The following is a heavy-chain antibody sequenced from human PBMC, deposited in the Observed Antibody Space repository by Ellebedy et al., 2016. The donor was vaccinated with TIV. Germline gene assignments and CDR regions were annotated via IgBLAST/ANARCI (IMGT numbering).Heavy chain of an antibody. CDR1: GGSVSSGGYY. J-gene: IGHJ6*02. Sequence: MPSETPSLTCTVPGGSVSSGGYYWCWFRQALGKGLEWIGYVFFDVSTNYNPSLKSRVTISVDTSKDQFSLKLDSVTAADTAVYYCARDHQSGRGRYYYGVGDWGQGTTVTVSS. D-gene: IGHD3-10*01. V-gene: IGHV4-61*08. CDR2: VFFDVST. CDR3: ARDHQSGRGRYYYGVGD.